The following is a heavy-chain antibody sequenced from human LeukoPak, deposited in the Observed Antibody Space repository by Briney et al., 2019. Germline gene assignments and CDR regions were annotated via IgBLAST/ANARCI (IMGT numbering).Heavy chain of an antibody. CDR2: IRDSGAST. V-gene: IGHV3-23*01. D-gene: IGHD6-19*01. CDR3: AKAGRSGWYPGWPFDI. J-gene: IGHJ3*02. CDR1: GFTFPTYA. Sequence: GGSLRLSCAASGFTFPTYAMSWVRRAPGKGLQWVSVIRDSGASTYHADSVKGRFTISRDNSKNTLYLQMNSLRAEDTAVYYCAKAGRSGWYPGWPFDIWGQGTMVTVSS.